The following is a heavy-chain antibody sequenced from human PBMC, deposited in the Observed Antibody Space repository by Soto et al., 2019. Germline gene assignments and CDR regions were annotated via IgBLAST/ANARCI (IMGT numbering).Heavy chain of an antibody. CDR1: GASLSGVY. CDR2: INHSGSA. Sequence: QVQLQQWGAGLLKPSETLSLTCGVSGASLSGVYWTWIRQTPGRGLEWIGEINHSGSAYYNPALVDRVTTSVDTSKKQFSLSLTSVTAADTGRYYCARAFKGIIENTGWPKPYYYGLDVCAQGTAVIVAS. D-gene: IGHD6-19*01. V-gene: IGHV4-34*01. CDR3: ARAFKGIIENTGWPKPYYYGLDV. J-gene: IGHJ6*02.